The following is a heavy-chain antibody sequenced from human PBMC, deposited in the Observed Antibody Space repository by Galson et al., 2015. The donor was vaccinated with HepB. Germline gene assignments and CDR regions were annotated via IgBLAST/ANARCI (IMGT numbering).Heavy chain of an antibody. V-gene: IGHV1-69*13. CDR1: GGTFSSYA. D-gene: IGHD2-2*01. CDR3: ATGPYCSSTSCYVGFLRKYYYGMDV. Sequence: SVKVSCKASGGTFSSYAISWVRQAPGQGLEWMGGIIPIFGTANYAQKFQGRVTITADESTSTAYMELSSLRSEDTAVYYCATGPYCSSTSCYVGFLRKYYYGMDVWGQGTTVTVSS. CDR2: IIPIFGTA. J-gene: IGHJ6*02.